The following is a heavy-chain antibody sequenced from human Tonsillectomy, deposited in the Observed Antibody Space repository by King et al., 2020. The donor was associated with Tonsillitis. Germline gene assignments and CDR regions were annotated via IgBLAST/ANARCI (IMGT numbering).Heavy chain of an antibody. CDR2: IYSGGGT. V-gene: IGHV3-66*02. CDR3: ERGPSNSREERVLDY. Sequence: VQLVESGGGLVQPGGSLRLSCAASGFTVTSNYMSWVRQAPGKGLEWVSVIYSGGGTYYADSVKGRFTISRDNSKNTFNLQMNSLTAEDTAVYYCERGPSNSREERVLDYWGQGTLVTVSS. D-gene: IGHD4-11*01. J-gene: IGHJ4*02. CDR1: GFTVTSNY.